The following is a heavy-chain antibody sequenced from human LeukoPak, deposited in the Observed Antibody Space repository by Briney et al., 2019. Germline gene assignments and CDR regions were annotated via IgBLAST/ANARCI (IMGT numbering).Heavy chain of an antibody. Sequence: GRSLRLSCAASGFTFSSYGMHWVRQAPGKGLEWVTVISYDGSNKYYGDSVKGRFTISRDNSKNTLYLKMNSLRAEDTAVYYCAKEGSNGDFDYWGQGTLVTVSS. V-gene: IGHV3-30*18. CDR1: GFTFSSYG. J-gene: IGHJ4*02. D-gene: IGHD1-26*01. CDR3: AKEGSNGDFDY. CDR2: ISYDGSNK.